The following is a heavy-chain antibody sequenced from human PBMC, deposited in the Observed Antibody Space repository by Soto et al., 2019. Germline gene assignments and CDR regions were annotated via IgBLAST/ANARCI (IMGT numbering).Heavy chain of an antibody. CDR2: INHTGTT. Sequence: QVQLQQWGAGLLNPSETLSLTCAVYGGSFSGYYWTWIRQSPGKGLEWIGEINHTGTTNYSPSLKRRVTVSIDTSKTQFSLNLGSVTAADTGVYSCARRAHYVDQWGQGTLVIVSS. J-gene: IGHJ4*02. CDR1: GGSFSGYY. CDR3: ARRAHYVDQ. V-gene: IGHV4-34*01.